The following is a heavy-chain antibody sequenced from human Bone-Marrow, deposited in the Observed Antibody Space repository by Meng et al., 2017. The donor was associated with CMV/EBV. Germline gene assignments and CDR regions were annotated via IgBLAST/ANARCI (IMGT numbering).Heavy chain of an antibody. V-gene: IGHV1-8*01. Sequence: ASVKVSCKASGYTFTSYDINWVRQATGQGLEWMGWMNPNSGDTGYAQKFQGRVTMTRNTSISTAYMELSSLRSEDTAVHYCARQLGSSWFDPWGQGTLVTVSS. CDR1: GYTFTSYD. J-gene: IGHJ5*02. CDR3: ARQLGSSWFDP. CDR2: MNPNSGDT. D-gene: IGHD6-13*01.